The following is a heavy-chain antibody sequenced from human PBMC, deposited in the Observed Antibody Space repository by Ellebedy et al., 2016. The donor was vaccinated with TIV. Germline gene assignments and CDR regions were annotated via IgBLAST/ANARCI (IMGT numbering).Heavy chain of an antibody. D-gene: IGHD6-6*01. CDR3: ARDRYSSSSSRANWLDP. J-gene: IGHJ5*02. CDR2: INPSGDST. V-gene: IGHV1-46*01. Sequence: ASVKVSCKASGYTFTSYSMHWVRQAPGQGLEWMGIINPSGDSTSYAQKFQGRVTMTTDTSTSTAYMELSRLRSDDTAVYYCARDRYSSSSSRANWLDPWGQGTLVTVSS. CDR1: GYTFTSYS.